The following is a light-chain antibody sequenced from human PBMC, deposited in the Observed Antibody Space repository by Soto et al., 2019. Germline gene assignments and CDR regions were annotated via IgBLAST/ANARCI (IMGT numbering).Light chain of an antibody. J-gene: IGKJ1*01. Sequence: DIQQTQSPSTLSSSLGDRVTITCRASQSISRGLAWYQQKPGKAPNLLIYDASTLESGVPSRFSGSGSGTEFTLTISSLQPDDFATYYCQQYKSHRRTFGQGTKVDIK. CDR2: DAS. V-gene: IGKV1-5*01. CDR3: QQYKSHRRT. CDR1: QSISRG.